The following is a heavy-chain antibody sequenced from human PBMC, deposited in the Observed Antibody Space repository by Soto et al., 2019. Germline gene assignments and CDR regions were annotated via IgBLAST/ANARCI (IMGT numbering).Heavy chain of an antibody. CDR2: IYYSGST. CDR1: GDSIHSYY. V-gene: IGHV4-59*01. J-gene: IGHJ4*01. D-gene: IGHD4-17*01. CDR3: AREADDGGSGY. Sequence: PSETLSLTCSVSGDSIHSYYWTWIRQPPGKGLEWIGYIYYSGSTSYNPSLESRVTFSADRSKNQFSLSLRSVTAADTAVYYCAREADDGGSGYWGHGTLVTVSS.